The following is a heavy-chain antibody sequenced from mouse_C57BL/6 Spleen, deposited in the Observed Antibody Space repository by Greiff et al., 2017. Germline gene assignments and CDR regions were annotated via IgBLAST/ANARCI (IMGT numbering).Heavy chain of an antibody. J-gene: IGHJ1*03. CDR3: ARAPLHYYGSSPGYFDV. CDR2: INPNYGTT. V-gene: IGHV1-39*01. CDR1: GYSFTDYN. Sequence: EVKLQQSGPELVKPGASVKISCKASGYSFTDYNMNWVKQSNGKSLEWIAVINPNYGTTSHNQKFKAKPTLTVDHASSTAYMQLNSLTSEDSAVYYCARAPLHYYGSSPGYFDVGGTGTTVTVSS. D-gene: IGHD1-1*01.